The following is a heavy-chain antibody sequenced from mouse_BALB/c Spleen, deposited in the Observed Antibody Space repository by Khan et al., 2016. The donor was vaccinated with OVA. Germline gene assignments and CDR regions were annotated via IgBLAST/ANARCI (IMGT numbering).Heavy chain of an antibody. Sequence: QIQLVQSGPELRKPGETVKISCQTSGYTFTNFRVNWVKQTPGMGLKWMGYINTFTGEPTYADDFKGSFAFSLETSASTAYLQINNLKNEDMATYLCSEHAHSESFYLDFWGQGTTLTVSS. V-gene: IGHV9-1*02. CDR1: GYTFTNFR. D-gene: IGHD1-3*01. CDR2: INTFTGEP. CDR3: SEHAHSESFYLDF. J-gene: IGHJ2*01.